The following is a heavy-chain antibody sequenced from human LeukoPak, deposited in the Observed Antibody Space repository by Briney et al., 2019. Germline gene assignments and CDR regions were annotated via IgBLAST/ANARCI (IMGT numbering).Heavy chain of an antibody. D-gene: IGHD1-26*01. CDR3: ARGAGTGWDYYYAMDV. CDR1: GGTFSSYA. Sequence: SVKVSCKASGGTFSSYAISWVRQAPGQGLEWMGRIIPILGIANYAQKFQGRVTITADKSTSTAYMELSSLRSEDTAVYYCARGAGTGWDYYYAMDVWGQGTTVTVSS. V-gene: IGHV1-69*04. J-gene: IGHJ6*02. CDR2: IIPILGIA.